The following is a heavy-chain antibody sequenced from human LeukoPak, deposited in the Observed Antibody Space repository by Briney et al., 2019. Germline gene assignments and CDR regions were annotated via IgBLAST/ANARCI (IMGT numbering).Heavy chain of an antibody. CDR3: ARTPGSSSIYYYGMDV. CDR2: INPNSGGT. J-gene: IGHJ6*02. V-gene: IGHV1-2*02. CDR1: GYTFTGYY. D-gene: IGHD6-6*01. Sequence: ASVKVSCKASGYTFTGYYMHWVRQAPGQGLERMGWINPNSGGTNYAQKFQGRVTMTRDTSISTAYMELSRLRFDDTAVYYCARTPGSSSIYYYGMDVWGQGTTVTVSS.